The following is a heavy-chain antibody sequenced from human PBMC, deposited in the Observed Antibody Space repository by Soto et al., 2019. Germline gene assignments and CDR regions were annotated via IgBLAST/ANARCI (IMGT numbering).Heavy chain of an antibody. Sequence: GGSLRLSCAASGFTFSSYAMSWVRQAPGKGLEWVSAISGSGGSTYYADPVKGRFTISRDNSKNTLYLQMNSLRAEDTAVYYCAKDILDYYGSGSYLDYWGQGTLVTVSS. CDR2: ISGSGGST. CDR3: AKDILDYYGSGSYLDY. CDR1: GFTFSSYA. V-gene: IGHV3-23*01. J-gene: IGHJ4*02. D-gene: IGHD3-10*01.